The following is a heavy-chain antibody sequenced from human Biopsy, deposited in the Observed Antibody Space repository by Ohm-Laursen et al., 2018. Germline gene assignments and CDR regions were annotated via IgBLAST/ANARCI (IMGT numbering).Heavy chain of an antibody. CDR1: GGSISSSTTYY. CDR2: IYNTETT. V-gene: IGHV4-39*01. CDR3: ARHPTGFWFDP. Sequence: SDTLSLTCTVSGGSISSSTTYYWAWLRQPPGKGLEWIGSIYNTETTFYNPSLKSRVTISVDTSTIQFSMKLSSVTAADTALYFCARHPTGFWFDPWGHGTLVTVSS. J-gene: IGHJ5*02.